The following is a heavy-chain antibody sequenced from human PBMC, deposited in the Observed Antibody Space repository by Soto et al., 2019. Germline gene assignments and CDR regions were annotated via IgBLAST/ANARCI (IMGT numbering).Heavy chain of an antibody. Sequence: QVQLVQSGAEVKKPGASVKVSCKASGYTFTSYGISWVRQAPGQGLEWMGWISAYNGNTNYAQKLQGRVTMTPDTXTXXAYMELRSLRSDDTAVYYCARDPPYSSGWYAGFDPWGQGTLVTVSS. CDR3: ARDPPYSSGWYAGFDP. D-gene: IGHD6-19*01. J-gene: IGHJ5*02. CDR1: GYTFTSYG. CDR2: ISAYNGNT. V-gene: IGHV1-18*01.